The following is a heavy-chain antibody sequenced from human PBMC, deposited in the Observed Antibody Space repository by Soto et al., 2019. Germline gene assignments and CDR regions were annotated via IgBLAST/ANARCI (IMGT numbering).Heavy chain of an antibody. CDR1: GYTFTSYD. V-gene: IGHV1-8*01. Sequence: ASVKVSCKASGYTFTSYDINWVRQATGQGLEWMGWMNPNSGNTGYAQKFQGRVTMTRNTSISTAYMELSSLRSEDTAVYYCARDAGASPWFGEENAFDIWGQGTMVTV. CDR3: ARDAGASPWFGEENAFDI. CDR2: MNPNSGNT. D-gene: IGHD3-10*01. J-gene: IGHJ3*02.